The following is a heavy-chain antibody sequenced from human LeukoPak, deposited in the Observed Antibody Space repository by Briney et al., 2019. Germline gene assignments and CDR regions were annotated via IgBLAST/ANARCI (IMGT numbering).Heavy chain of an antibody. CDR3: AGGPGGAVAGPYYYYYYGMDV. CDR2: IYSGGST. Sequence: GGSLRLSCAASGFTVSSNYMSWVRQAPGKGLEWVSVIYSGGSTYYADSVKGRFTISRDNSKNTLYLQMNSLRAEDTAVYYCAGGPGGAVAGPYYYYYYGMDVWGQGTTVTVSS. V-gene: IGHV3-66*02. J-gene: IGHJ6*02. CDR1: GFTVSSNY. D-gene: IGHD6-19*01.